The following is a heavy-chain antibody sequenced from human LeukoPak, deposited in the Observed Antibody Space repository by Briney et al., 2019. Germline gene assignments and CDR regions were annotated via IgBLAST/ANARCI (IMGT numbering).Heavy chain of an antibody. CDR2: ISVYNDNT. Sequence: ASVKVSCKASGYTFTSYGISWVRQAPGQGLEGMGWISVYNDNTNYAQKFQGRVTMTTDTSTSTAYMELRSLRSDDTAVYYCVRDGSGSRGYFLHWGQGILVTVSS. CDR1: GYTFTSYG. CDR3: VRDGSGSRGYFLH. V-gene: IGHV1-18*04. J-gene: IGHJ1*01. D-gene: IGHD1-26*01.